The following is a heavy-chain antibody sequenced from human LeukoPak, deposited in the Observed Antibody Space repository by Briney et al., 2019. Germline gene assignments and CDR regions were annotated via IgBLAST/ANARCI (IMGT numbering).Heavy chain of an antibody. Sequence: SETLSLTCTVSGGSISTYYWSWIRQPPGKGLECLGFVFHTGTTNYNPSLQSRVTISVDTSKNQFSLKLSSVTAADTAMYYCARTYCDTNACPFDHWGQGNLVTVSS. CDR2: VFHTGTT. CDR3: ARTYCDTNACPFDH. D-gene: IGHD2-21*01. J-gene: IGHJ4*02. V-gene: IGHV4-59*08. CDR1: GGSISTYY.